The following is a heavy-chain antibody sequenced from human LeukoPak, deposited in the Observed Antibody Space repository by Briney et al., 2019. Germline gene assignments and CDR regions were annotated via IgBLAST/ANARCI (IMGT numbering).Heavy chain of an antibody. CDR1: GFAFSSYG. Sequence: GGSLRLSCAASGFAFSSYGMSWVRQAPGKGLEWVSSISGSGGNTYYADSVKGRFTISRDNSKNTLFLHMNSLRAEDTAVYYCAKALGGYHFDYWGQGTLVTVSS. CDR2: ISGSGGNT. D-gene: IGHD3-16*01. CDR3: AKALGGYHFDY. J-gene: IGHJ4*02. V-gene: IGHV3-23*01.